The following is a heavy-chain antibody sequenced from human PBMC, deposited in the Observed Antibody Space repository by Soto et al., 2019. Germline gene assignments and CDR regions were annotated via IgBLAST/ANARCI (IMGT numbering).Heavy chain of an antibody. Sequence: QVQLVQSGAEVKKPGSSVKVSCKASGGAFSDYAFSWVRQAPGQGLEWLGGIIPIFRAPDYAQKFQGRVTINADELTRTAYMEMNSLRSEDTAVYYCASWLKGPDIGNYYYGMDVWGQGTTVTVS. J-gene: IGHJ6*02. CDR3: ASWLKGPDIGNYYYGMDV. CDR2: IIPIFRAP. CDR1: GGAFSDYA. V-gene: IGHV1-69*12. D-gene: IGHD2-15*01.